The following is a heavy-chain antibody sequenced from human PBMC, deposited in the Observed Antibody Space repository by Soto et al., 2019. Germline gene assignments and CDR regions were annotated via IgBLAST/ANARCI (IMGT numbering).Heavy chain of an antibody. CDR3: TSLVDVVPTNLPFAY. Sequence: EVQLVESGGGLVQPGESLKLSCVVSGFTFSGSAIHWVRQGSGTGLEWVGLIRSKNNNYATGYGASVKGRFTISRDDSKSTADLLMNRLTTEDTAVYYCTSLVDVVPTNLPFAYGGQVTLGTFAA. V-gene: IGHV3-73*02. J-gene: IGHJ4*02. D-gene: IGHD5-12*01. CDR2: IRSKNNNYAT. CDR1: GFTFSGSA.